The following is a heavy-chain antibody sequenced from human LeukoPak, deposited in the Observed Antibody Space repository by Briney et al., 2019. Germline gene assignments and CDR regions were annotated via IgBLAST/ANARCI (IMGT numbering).Heavy chain of an antibody. V-gene: IGHV3-21*01. CDR2: ISSSSSYI. CDR3: ASYCSSTSCYYYYGMDV. CDR1: GFTFSSYS. J-gene: IGHJ6*02. Sequence: GGSLRLSCAASGFTFSSYSMNRVRQAPGKGLEWVSSISSSSSYIYYADSVKGRFTISRDNAKNSLYLQMNSLRAEDTAVYYCASYCSSTSCYYYYGMDVWGQGTTVTISS. D-gene: IGHD2-2*01.